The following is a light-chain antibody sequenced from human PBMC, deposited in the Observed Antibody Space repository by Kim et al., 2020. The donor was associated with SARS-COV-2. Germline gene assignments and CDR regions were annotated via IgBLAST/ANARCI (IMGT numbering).Light chain of an antibody. CDR2: DND. Sequence: QSVLTQPPSVSAAPGQKVTISCSGSSSNIGSDYVHWYQQFPGTAPKLLIYDNDKRPSGIPDRFSGSKSGTSATLDITGLQTGDEADYYCGTWDSGLRGRVFGGGTQLTVL. J-gene: IGLJ3*02. V-gene: IGLV1-51*01. CDR1: SSNIGSDY. CDR3: GTWDSGLRGRV.